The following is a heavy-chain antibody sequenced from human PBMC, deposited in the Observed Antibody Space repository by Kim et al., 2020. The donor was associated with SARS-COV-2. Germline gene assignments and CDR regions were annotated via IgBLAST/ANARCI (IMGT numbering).Heavy chain of an antibody. CDR1: GFTFSRSD. Sequence: GGSLRLSCAAASGFTFSRSDMSWVRQAPGKGPEWVSSISVSGDTIYYADSVKGRFTISRDSSKDTLYLQMNSLTADDTAVYYCAKRPVGWNYFDQWGQGTLVTVSP. CDR3: AKRPVGWNYFDQ. V-gene: IGHV3-23*01. J-gene: IGHJ4*02. D-gene: IGHD1-26*01. CDR2: ISVSGDTI.